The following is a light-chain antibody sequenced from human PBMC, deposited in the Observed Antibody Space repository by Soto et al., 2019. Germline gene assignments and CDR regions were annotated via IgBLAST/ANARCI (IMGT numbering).Light chain of an antibody. CDR2: AAS. V-gene: IGKV1-9*01. Sequence: DIQLTQSPSFLSASVGDRVTITCRASQGISSYLAWYQQKPWKAPKLLIYAASTLQSGVPSRFSGSGSGTEFTLTISSLQPEDFATYYCQQLRAFGQGTKLEIK. J-gene: IGKJ2*01. CDR1: QGISSY. CDR3: QQLRA.